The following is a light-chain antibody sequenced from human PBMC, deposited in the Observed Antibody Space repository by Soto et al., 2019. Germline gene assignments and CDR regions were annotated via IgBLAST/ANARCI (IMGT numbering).Light chain of an antibody. Sequence: QSALTQPASVSGSPGQSITISCTGTSSGVGTYNLVSWYQHHPGEAPKLMIYEGSKRPSGVSDRFSGSKSGTSASLAISGLQSEDEADYYCAAWDDSLNGVVFGGGTKLTVL. CDR3: AAWDDSLNGVV. CDR2: EGS. CDR1: SSGVGTYNL. J-gene: IGLJ2*01. V-gene: IGLV2-14*02.